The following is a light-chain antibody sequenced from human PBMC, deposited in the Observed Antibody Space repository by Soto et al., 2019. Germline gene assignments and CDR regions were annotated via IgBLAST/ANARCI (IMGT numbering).Light chain of an antibody. CDR1: QSVLYSSNNKNY. V-gene: IGKV4-1*01. CDR3: QQYHSIPVT. CDR2: WAS. J-gene: IGKJ1*01. Sequence: DIVMTQSPDSLAVFLGERATINCKSSQSVLYSSNNKNYLAWYQQKPGQPPKLLIYWASSRGSGVPDRFSGSGSGTDFTLTISSLQAEDVAVYYCQQYHSIPVTFGHGTKVEIK.